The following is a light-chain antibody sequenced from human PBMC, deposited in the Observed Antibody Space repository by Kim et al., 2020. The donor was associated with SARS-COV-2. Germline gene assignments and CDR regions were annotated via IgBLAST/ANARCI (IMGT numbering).Light chain of an antibody. CDR1: QSVDTA. CDR2: DVS. CDR3: HHRSLWTPT. Sequence: LSPGETATLACRASQSVDTALAWYQLKPGQAPRLIIFDVSRSVTGTPARFSGTGSGTDFTLTISSLEPEDVALYFCHHRSLWTPTFGGGTKVDIK. J-gene: IGKJ4*01. V-gene: IGKV3-11*01.